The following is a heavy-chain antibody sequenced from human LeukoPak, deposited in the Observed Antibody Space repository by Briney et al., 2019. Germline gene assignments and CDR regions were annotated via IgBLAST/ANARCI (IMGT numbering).Heavy chain of an antibody. Sequence: PSETLSLTCTVSGGSISSSSYYWGWIRQPPGKGLEWIGSIYYSGSTNYNPSLKSRVTISVDTSKNQFSLKLSSVTAADTAVYYCARVFGYSYGPGWFDPWGQGTLVTVSS. CDR1: GGSISSSSYY. D-gene: IGHD5-18*01. CDR3: ARVFGYSYGPGWFDP. V-gene: IGHV4-39*07. CDR2: IYYSGST. J-gene: IGHJ5*02.